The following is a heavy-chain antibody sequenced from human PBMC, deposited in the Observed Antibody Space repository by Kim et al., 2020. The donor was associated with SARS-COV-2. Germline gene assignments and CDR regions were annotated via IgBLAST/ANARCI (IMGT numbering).Heavy chain of an antibody. J-gene: IGHJ4*02. CDR3: AKEAPAYYFDY. CDR2: T. Sequence: TYYADSVKGRFTISRDNSKNTLYLQMNSLRAEDTAVYYCAKEAPAYYFDYWGQGTLVTVSS. V-gene: IGHV3-23*01.